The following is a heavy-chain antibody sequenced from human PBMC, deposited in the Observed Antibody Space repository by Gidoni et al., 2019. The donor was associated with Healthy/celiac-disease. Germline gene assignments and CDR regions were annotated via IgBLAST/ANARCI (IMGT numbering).Heavy chain of an antibody. CDR3: ARESPIVGPQAFDI. CDR2: IYYSGST. CDR1: GYSIRSSNW. V-gene: IGHV4-28*03. Sequence: QVQLQESGPGLVKPSDTLSLPCAVSGYSIRSSNWGGWIRQPPGKGLEWIGYIYYSGSTYYNPSLKSRVTMSVDTSKNQFSLKLSSVTAVDTAVYYCARESPIVGPQAFDIWGQGTMVTVSS. D-gene: IGHD1-26*01. J-gene: IGHJ3*02.